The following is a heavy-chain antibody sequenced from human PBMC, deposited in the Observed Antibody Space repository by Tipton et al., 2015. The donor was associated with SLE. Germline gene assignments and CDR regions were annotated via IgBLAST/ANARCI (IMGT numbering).Heavy chain of an antibody. CDR3: ARLLLPAVQGAFDL. CDR1: GASISSHY. Sequence: TLSLTCTVSGASISSHYWGWIRQPPGKGLEWIGYMYYSGSAHYNPSLRSRVTMSTDTSKNQFSLILDSVTAADTAVYYCARLLLPAVQGAFDLWGQGTLVTVSS. D-gene: IGHD3-22*01. V-gene: IGHV4-59*08. CDR2: MYYSGSA. J-gene: IGHJ3*01.